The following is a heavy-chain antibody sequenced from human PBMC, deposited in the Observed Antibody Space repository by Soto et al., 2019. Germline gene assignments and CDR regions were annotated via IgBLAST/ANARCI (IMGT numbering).Heavy chain of an antibody. Sequence: QVQLLQWGAGLLKPSETLSLTCAVYGGSFSGYYWSWIRQPPGKGLEWIGEINHSGSTNYNPSLKSRVTISVDTSKNQFSLKLSSVTAADTAVYYCARGRRIAAAGTLDYWGQGTLVTVSS. V-gene: IGHV4-34*01. CDR2: INHSGST. CDR3: ARGRRIAAAGTLDY. J-gene: IGHJ4*02. D-gene: IGHD6-13*01. CDR1: GGSFSGYY.